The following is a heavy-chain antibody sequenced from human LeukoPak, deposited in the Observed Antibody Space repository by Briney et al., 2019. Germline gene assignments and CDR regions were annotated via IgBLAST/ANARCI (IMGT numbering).Heavy chain of an antibody. D-gene: IGHD3-10*01. V-gene: IGHV3-23*01. CDR2: ISGSGGST. J-gene: IGHJ4*02. Sequence: GGSLRLSCAASGFTFSSYAMSWVRQAPGQGLEWVSAISGSGGSTYYADSVKGRFTISIDNSKNTLYLQMNSLRAEDTAVYYCAKGGVRGVTDYWGQETLVTVSS. CDR3: AKGGVRGVTDY. CDR1: GFTFSSYA.